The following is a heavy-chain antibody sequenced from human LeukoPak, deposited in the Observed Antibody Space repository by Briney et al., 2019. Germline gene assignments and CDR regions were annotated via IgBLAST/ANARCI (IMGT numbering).Heavy chain of an antibody. J-gene: IGHJ4*02. Sequence: PSETLSLTCTVSGGPISSYYWSWIRQPPGKGLEWIGYIYYSGSTNYNPSLKSRVTISVDTSKNQYSLKLSSVTAADTAVYYCARDEEGEGFDYWGQGTLVTVSS. CDR2: IYYSGST. D-gene: IGHD1-26*01. CDR1: GGPISSYY. V-gene: IGHV4-59*01. CDR3: ARDEEGEGFDY.